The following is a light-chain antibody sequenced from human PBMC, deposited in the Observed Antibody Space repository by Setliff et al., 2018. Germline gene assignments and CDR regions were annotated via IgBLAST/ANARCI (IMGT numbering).Light chain of an antibody. CDR3: LSYDNSLSCWV. CDR1: SPNIGAGCD. V-gene: IGLV1-40*01. J-gene: IGLJ3*02. CDR2: GNN. Sequence: QSVLTQPPSVSGAPGQRVTISCTGSSPNIGAGCDVHWYQQLPGTAPRLLIYGNNNRPSGVPDRISGSKSGTSASLAITGLQAEDEADYYCLSYDNSLSCWVFGGGTKGTVL.